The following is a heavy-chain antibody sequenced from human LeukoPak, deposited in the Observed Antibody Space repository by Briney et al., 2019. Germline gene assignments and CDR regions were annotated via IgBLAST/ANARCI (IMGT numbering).Heavy chain of an antibody. Sequence: ASVTVSCTASGYTFTSYAMHWVRQAPGQRLEWMGWINAGNGNTKYSQTFQGRVTITRDTSASTAYMELSSLRSEDTAVYYCARDRNIVAFMDVWGQGTTVTVSS. CDR3: ARDRNIVAFMDV. J-gene: IGHJ6*02. CDR1: GYTFTSYA. D-gene: IGHD2/OR15-2a*01. CDR2: INAGNGNT. V-gene: IGHV1-3*01.